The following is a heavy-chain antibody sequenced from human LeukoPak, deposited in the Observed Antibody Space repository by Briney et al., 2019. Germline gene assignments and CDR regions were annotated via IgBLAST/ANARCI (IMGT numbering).Heavy chain of an antibody. CDR1: GFTFSSYW. Sequence: GGSLRLSCAASGFTFSSYWMSWVRQAPGKGLEWVANIKQDVSEKYYVDSVKGRFTISRDNAKNSLYLQMNSLRAEDTAVYYCAGDLRAGFGWFDPWGQGTLVTVSS. CDR2: IKQDVSEK. V-gene: IGHV3-7*05. J-gene: IGHJ5*02. D-gene: IGHD3-10*01. CDR3: AGDLRAGFGWFDP.